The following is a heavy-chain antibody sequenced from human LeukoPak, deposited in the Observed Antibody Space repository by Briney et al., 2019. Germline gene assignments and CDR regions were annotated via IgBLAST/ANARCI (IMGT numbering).Heavy chain of an antibody. J-gene: IGHJ4*02. CDR3: ARDCCGSGGLHY. CDR2: ISSSSSYI. Sequence: SGGSLRLSCAASGFTFSSYSMNWVRQAPGKGLEWVSSISSSSSYIYYADSVKGRFTISRDNAKNSLYLQMNSLRAEDTAVYYCARDCCGSGGLHYWGQGTLVTVSS. D-gene: IGHD6-19*01. CDR1: GFTFSSYS. V-gene: IGHV3-21*01.